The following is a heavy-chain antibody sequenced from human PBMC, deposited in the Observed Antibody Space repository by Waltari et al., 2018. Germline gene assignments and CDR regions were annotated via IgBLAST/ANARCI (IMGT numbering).Heavy chain of an antibody. CDR1: GYTFTSYD. CDR3: ARPDFWSGYSPYYYMDV. D-gene: IGHD3-3*01. V-gene: IGHV1-8*01. Sequence: QVQLVQSGAEVKKPGASVKVSCKASGYTFTSYDINWVRQATGQGLEWMGWMNPNSGNTGYAQKFQGRVTMTRNTSISTAYMELSSLRSEDTAVYYCARPDFWSGYSPYYYMDVWGKGTTVTVSS. J-gene: IGHJ6*03. CDR2: MNPNSGNT.